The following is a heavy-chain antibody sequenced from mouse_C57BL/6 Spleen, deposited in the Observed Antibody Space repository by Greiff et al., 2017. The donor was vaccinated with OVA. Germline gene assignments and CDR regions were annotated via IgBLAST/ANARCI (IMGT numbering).Heavy chain of an antibody. CDR2: INPSNGGT. V-gene: IGHV1-53*01. D-gene: IGHD2-4*01. CDR3: ARDHYDYDGFAY. CDR1: GYTFTSYW. J-gene: IGHJ3*01. Sequence: VQLQQPGTELVKPGASVKLSCKASGYTFTSYWMHWVKQRPGQGLEWIGNINPSNGGTNYNEKFKSKATLTVDKSSSTAYMQLSSQTSEDYAVYYCARDHYDYDGFAYWGQGTLVTVSA.